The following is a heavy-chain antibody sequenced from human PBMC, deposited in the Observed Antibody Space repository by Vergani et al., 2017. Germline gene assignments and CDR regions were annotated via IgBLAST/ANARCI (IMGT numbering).Heavy chain of an antibody. CDR2: IKSDGSIT. J-gene: IGHJ5*01. CDR1: GFSFSGYW. V-gene: IGHV3-74*01. D-gene: IGHD5-12*01. CDR3: VRARCSGPCFMSNLFDS. Sequence: EVQLVESGGGLIHPGGSLRLSCEGSGFSFSGYWMHWVRQSPEKGLVWVSRIKSDGSITNYADSVKGRFTISRDNAKNTLYLEMNSLRGDDTARYYCVRARCSGPCFMSNLFDSWGQGTLVTVSS.